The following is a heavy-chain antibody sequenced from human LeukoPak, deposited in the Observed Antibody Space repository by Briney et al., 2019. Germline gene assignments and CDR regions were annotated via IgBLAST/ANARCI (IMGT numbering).Heavy chain of an antibody. CDR3: ARGIYSYSTPFDY. V-gene: IGHV1-2*02. J-gene: IGHJ4*02. Sequence: ASVKVSCKASGYIFSGYYMHWVRQAPGQGLEWMGWINPNSGDTNHAQKLQGRLTVTSDRTISTVYMELSSLGSDDTAVYYCARGIYSYSTPFDYWGQGTLVTVSS. CDR1: GYIFSGYY. CDR2: INPNSGDT. D-gene: IGHD2/OR15-2a*01.